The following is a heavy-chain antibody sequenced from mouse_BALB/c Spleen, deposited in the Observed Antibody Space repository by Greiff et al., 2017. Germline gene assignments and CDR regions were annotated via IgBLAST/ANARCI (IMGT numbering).Heavy chain of an antibody. CDR2: ILPGSGST. V-gene: IGHV1-9*01. CDR1: GYTFSSYW. CDR3: ARFDDDDGAAY. D-gene: IGHD2-4*01. J-gene: IGHJ3*01. Sequence: VQLVESGAELVRPGTSVKISCKATGYTFSSYWIEWVKQRPGHGLEWIGEILPGSGSTNYNEKFKGKATFTADTSSNTAYMQLSSLTSEDSAVYYCARFDDDDGAAYWGQGTLVTVSA.